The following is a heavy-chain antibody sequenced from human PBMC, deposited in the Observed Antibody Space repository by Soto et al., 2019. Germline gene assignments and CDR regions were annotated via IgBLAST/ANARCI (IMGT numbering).Heavy chain of an antibody. D-gene: IGHD1-26*01. CDR1: GSTFTGHY. CDR3: ARLYSGSRLDY. J-gene: IGHJ4*02. V-gene: IGHV1-2*04. CDR2: INPNSGGT. Sequence: ASVKVSCKASGSTFTGHYMHWVRQAPGQGLEWMGWINPNSGGTNYAQKFQGWVTMTRDTSISTAYMELSRLRSDDTAVYYCARLYSGSRLDYWGQGTLVTVSS.